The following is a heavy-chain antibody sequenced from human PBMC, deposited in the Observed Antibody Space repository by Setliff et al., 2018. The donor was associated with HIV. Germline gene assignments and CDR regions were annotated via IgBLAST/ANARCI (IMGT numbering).Heavy chain of an antibody. Sequence: PSETLSLTCTVSGDSISSGGYYWSWIRQLPGKGLEWIGYIYYSGATYYNPSLKNRVTISLDTSKSQFSLKLTSVTAADTALYYCARVYYDILTGYGYFDDWGQGTLVTVSS. D-gene: IGHD3-9*01. V-gene: IGHV4-31*03. CDR3: ARVYYDILTGYGYFDD. J-gene: IGHJ4*02. CDR1: GDSISSGGYY. CDR2: IYYSGAT.